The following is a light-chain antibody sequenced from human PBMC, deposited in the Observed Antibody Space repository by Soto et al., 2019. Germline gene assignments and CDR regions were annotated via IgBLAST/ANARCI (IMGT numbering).Light chain of an antibody. V-gene: IGKV1-39*01. CDR1: QSISNH. CDR3: QQSYRSPPT. Sequence: DIQMTRSPSSLSASVEDRVIITCRASQSISNHLNWYQQKPGKAPKLLIFAASSWQSGVRSRLSGSRSGPDFALTISSLQPEDFATYYCQQSYRSPPTFGQGTKVDIK. CDR2: AAS. J-gene: IGKJ1*01.